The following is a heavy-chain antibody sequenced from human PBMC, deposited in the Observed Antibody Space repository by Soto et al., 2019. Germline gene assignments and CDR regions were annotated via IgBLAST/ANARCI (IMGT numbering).Heavy chain of an antibody. J-gene: IGHJ6*02. CDR2: IIPIFGTA. CDR3: ARGIAARLDYYYGIDV. CDR1: GGTFSSYA. D-gene: IGHD6-6*01. V-gene: IGHV1-69*01. Sequence: QVQLVQSGAEVKKPGSSVKVSCKASGGTFSSYAISWVRQAPGQGLEWMGGIIPIFGTANYAQKFQGRVTITADESTSTDYMELSSLRSEDTAVYYCARGIAARLDYYYGIDVWGQGTTVTVSS.